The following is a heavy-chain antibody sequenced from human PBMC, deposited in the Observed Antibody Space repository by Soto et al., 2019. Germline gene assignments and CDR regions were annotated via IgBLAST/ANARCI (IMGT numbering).Heavy chain of an antibody. CDR3: AVSTPTTVAGSTTYYSCYYDMDV. J-gene: IGHJ6*02. Sequence: ASVKVSCKVSGYTLTELSINWVRLAPGKGLEWMGCFDPEHGKTIYAQQFQGRITMTEDTSSDTAYMELSSLGSEDTAVYYCAVSTPTTVAGSTTYYSCYYDMDVWGQGTTVTVSS. V-gene: IGHV1-24*01. CDR2: FDPEHGKT. CDR1: GYTLTELS. D-gene: IGHD6-19*01.